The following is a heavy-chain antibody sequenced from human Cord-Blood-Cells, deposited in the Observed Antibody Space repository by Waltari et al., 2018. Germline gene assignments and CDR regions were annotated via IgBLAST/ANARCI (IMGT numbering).Heavy chain of an antibody. CDR1: GYTLTELS. CDR3: ATNTPPYDSSGYYFDY. Sequence: QVQLVQSGAEVKKPGASVKVSCKVSGYTLTELSMHWVRQAPGKGLEWMGGFDPEYGETIYAQKFQGRVTMTEATSTDTAYMELSSLRSEDTAVYYCATNTPPYDSSGYYFDYWGQGTLVTVSS. V-gene: IGHV1-24*01. D-gene: IGHD3-22*01. J-gene: IGHJ4*02. CDR2: FDPEYGET.